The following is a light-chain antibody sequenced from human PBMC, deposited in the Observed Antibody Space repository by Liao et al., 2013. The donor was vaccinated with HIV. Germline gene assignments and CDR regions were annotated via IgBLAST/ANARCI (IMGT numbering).Light chain of an antibody. CDR2: QDT. Sequence: SYELTQAPSVSVSPGQTASITCSGDKLGNRYTCWYQQKPGQSPVLVMHQDTKRPSGIPERFSGSNSGNIATLSISGTQPMDEADYYCQAWDSNTAFFGGGTKLTVL. J-gene: IGLJ2*01. CDR3: QAWDSNTAF. CDR1: KLGNRY. V-gene: IGLV3-1*01.